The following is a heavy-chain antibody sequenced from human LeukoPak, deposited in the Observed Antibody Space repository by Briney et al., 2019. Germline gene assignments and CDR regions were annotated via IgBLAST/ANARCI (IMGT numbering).Heavy chain of an antibody. CDR1: GGSISSYY. J-gene: IGHJ4*02. D-gene: IGHD2-15*01. V-gene: IGHV4-34*01. Sequence: SETLSLTCTVSGGSISSYYWSWIRQPPGKGLEWIGEINHSGSTNYNPSLKSRVTISVDTSKNQFSLKLSSVTAADTAVYYCARLIGWYCSGGSCYRGYYFDYWGQGTLVTVSS. CDR2: INHSGST. CDR3: ARLIGWYCSGGSCYRGYYFDY.